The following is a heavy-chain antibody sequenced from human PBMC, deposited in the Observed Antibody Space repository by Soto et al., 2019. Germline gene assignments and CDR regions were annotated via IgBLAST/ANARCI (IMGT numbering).Heavy chain of an antibody. D-gene: IGHD3-3*01. Sequence: QVHLVESGGGVVQPGGSLRLSCTASGFTFNKFGMHWVRQTPGKGLEWVAAVSYDGNHDFYADSVRGRLIISRDNSKNTLYLQLNTLKPDETAVYYCVKERADFVTVPHATSGMDVWGPGTTVTVSS. CDR2: VSYDGNHD. V-gene: IGHV3-30*18. CDR3: VKERADFVTVPHATSGMDV. J-gene: IGHJ6*02. CDR1: GFTFNKFG.